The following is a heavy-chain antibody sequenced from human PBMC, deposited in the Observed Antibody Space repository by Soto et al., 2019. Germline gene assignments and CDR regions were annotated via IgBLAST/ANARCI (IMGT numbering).Heavy chain of an antibody. D-gene: IGHD2-15*01. CDR3: GLAVTLTDDAFDI. J-gene: IGHJ3*02. Sequence: SVKVSCKASGGTFSSYAISWVRQAPGQGLEWMGGIIPIFGTANYAQKFQGRVTITADESTSTAYMELSSLRSEDTAVYYCGLAVTLTDDAFDIWGQGTMVTVSS. CDR2: IIPIFGTA. CDR1: GGTFSSYA. V-gene: IGHV1-69*13.